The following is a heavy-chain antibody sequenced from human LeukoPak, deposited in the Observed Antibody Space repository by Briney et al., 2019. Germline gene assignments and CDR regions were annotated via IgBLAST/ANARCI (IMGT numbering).Heavy chain of an antibody. V-gene: IGHV3-30*18. CDR2: ISYDGSKE. CDR1: GFTFRSYG. J-gene: IGHJ4*02. CDR3: AKDLADYYDSSGYYPDY. D-gene: IGHD3-22*01. Sequence: GRSLRLSCAASGFTFRSYGMNWVRQAPGKGLEWVAVISYDGSKEYYADSVKGRFAISRDNSKSTLYLQMNSLRAEDAAVYYCAKDLADYYDSSGYYPDYWGQGTLVTVSS.